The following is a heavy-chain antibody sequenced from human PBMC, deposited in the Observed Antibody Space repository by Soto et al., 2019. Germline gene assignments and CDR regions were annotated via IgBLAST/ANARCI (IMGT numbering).Heavy chain of an antibody. D-gene: IGHD1-26*01. CDR1: GGTFDNFI. V-gene: IGHV1-69*01. CDR3: ARNGTYSSSLSQYSGMDV. CDR2: IVPMLGTP. Sequence: QVQLVQSGAEVKEPGSSVRVSCKASGGTFDNFIMNWVRQTPGQGLEWMGGIVPMLGTPTYAEKFKGRVTISATGSTSTMYMEVTSLSSEDTAIYYCARNGTYSSSLSQYSGMDVWGQGTKVNVS. J-gene: IGHJ6*02.